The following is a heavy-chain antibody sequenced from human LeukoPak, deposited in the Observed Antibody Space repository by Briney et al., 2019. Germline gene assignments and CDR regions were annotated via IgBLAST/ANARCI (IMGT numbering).Heavy chain of an antibody. CDR3: ARISYCSSTSCLYGMDV. J-gene: IGHJ6*02. Sequence: SETLSLTCTVSGGSISSSSYCWGWIRQPPGKGLEWIGSIYYSGSTYYNPSLKSRVTISVDTSKNQFSLKLSSVTAADTAVYYCARISYCSSTSCLYGMDVWGQGTTVTVSS. CDR1: GGSISSSSYC. V-gene: IGHV4-39*01. D-gene: IGHD2-2*01. CDR2: IYYSGST.